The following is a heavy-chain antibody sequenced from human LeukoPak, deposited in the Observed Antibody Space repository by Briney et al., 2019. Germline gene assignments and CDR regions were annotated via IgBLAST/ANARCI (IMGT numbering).Heavy chain of an antibody. CDR2: ISAYNGNT. J-gene: IGHJ4*02. CDR1: GYNFSSYG. CDR3: ARGSAAGTGDY. D-gene: IGHD6-13*01. Sequence: ASAKVSCKASGYNFSSYGINCVRQAPGQGLEWMGWISAYNGNTNYAQKFQGRVTMTTDTYTSTVYMDLRSLTSDDTAMYYCARGSAAGTGDYWGQGTLVTVSS. V-gene: IGHV1-18*01.